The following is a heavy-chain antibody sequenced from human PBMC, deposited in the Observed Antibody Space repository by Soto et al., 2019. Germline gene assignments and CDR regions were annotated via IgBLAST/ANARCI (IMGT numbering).Heavy chain of an antibody. J-gene: IGHJ4*02. D-gene: IGHD5-12*01. CDR3: ARAERRGSGYDFDY. CDR1: GYTFTGYY. V-gene: IGHV1-2*04. CDR2: INPNSGGT. Sequence: ASVKVSCKASGYTFTGYYMHWVRQAPGQGLEWMGWINPNSGGTNYAQKFQGWVTMTRDTSISTAYMELSRLRSDDTAVYYCARAERRGSGYDFDYWGQGTLVTVS.